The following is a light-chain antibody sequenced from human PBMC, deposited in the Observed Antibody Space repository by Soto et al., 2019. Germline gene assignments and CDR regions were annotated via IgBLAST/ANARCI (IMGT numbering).Light chain of an antibody. CDR3: SSYVNYNTFVI. V-gene: IGLV2-14*01. J-gene: IGLJ2*01. CDR1: SRDIGGYNY. CDR2: EVS. Sequence: QSALTQPASVSGSPGQSTTISCTGTSRDIGGYNYVSWHQQHPGKAPKVIITEVSNRPSGVSDRFSGSKSGDTASLTISGLQAEDEADYYCSSYVNYNTFVIFGGGTQLTVL.